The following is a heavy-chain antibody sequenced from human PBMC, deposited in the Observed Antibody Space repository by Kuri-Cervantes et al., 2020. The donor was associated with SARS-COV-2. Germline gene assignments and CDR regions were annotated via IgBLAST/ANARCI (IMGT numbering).Heavy chain of an antibody. J-gene: IGHJ3*01. Sequence: SETLSLTCAVYGGPFSGYYWSWIRQPPGKGLEWIGEINHSGSTNYNPSLKSRVTISVDTSKNQFSLKLSSVTAADTAVYYCARLAGPTLPQISMIRQAAFDVWGPGTRVTVSS. CDR1: GGPFSGYY. V-gene: IGHV4-34*01. CDR3: ARLAGPTLPQISMIRQAAFDV. CDR2: INHSGST. D-gene: IGHD3-22*01.